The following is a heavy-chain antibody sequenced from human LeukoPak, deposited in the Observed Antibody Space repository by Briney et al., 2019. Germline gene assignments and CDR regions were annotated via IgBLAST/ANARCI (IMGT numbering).Heavy chain of an antibody. CDR3: ARDKTRTASENYYFDY. CDR2: IYYSGST. Sequence: SETLSLTCTVSGGSISSYYWSWIRQPPGKGLEWIGYIYYSGSTNYNPSLKSRVTISVDTSKNQFSLKLSSVTAADTAVYYCARDKTRTASENYYFDYWGQGTLVTVSS. CDR1: GGSISSYY. D-gene: IGHD6-13*01. V-gene: IGHV4-59*01. J-gene: IGHJ4*02.